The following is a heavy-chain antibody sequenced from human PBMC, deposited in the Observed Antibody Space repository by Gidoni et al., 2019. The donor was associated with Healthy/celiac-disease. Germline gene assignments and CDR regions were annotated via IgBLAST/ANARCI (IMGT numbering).Heavy chain of an antibody. Sequence: QVQLQESGPGLVKPSQPLSLTCTVSGGSISRGGYYRSWIRQHPGKGLEWIGYIYYSGSTYYNPSLKSRVTISVDTSKNQFSLKLSSETAADTAVYYCARLQTTLGAFDIWGQGTMVTVSS. J-gene: IGHJ3*02. CDR1: GGSISRGGYY. CDR3: ARLQTTLGAFDI. CDR2: IYYSGST. D-gene: IGHD4-17*01. V-gene: IGHV4-31*03.